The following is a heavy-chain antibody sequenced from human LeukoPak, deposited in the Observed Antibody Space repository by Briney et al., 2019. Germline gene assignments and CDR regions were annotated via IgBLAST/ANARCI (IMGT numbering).Heavy chain of an antibody. CDR1: GFTFSDVW. Sequence: GGSLRLSCAASGFTFSDVWMTWVRQAPGKALEWVATISNDDSHRHYADSVRGRFTISRDNAEKSLYLQMNSLRADDTAMYYCALNSGYYRLDSWGQSTLVIVSS. D-gene: IGHD5-12*01. CDR3: ALNSGYYRLDS. CDR2: ISNDDSHR. J-gene: IGHJ4*02. V-gene: IGHV3-7*01.